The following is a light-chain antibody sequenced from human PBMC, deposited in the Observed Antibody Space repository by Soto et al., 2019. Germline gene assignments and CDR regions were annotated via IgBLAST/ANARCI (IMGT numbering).Light chain of an antibody. CDR2: DVS. V-gene: IGLV2-14*01. CDR1: SSDVGGYKY. Sequence: QSVLTQPASVSGSPGQSITISCTGTSSDVGGYKYVSWYQQHPGKAPKLIIYDVSNRPSGVSHRFSGSKSGDTASLTISGLQAEDEADYYCSSPTSSTTRLFGNGTKVTVL. J-gene: IGLJ1*01. CDR3: SSPTSSTTRL.